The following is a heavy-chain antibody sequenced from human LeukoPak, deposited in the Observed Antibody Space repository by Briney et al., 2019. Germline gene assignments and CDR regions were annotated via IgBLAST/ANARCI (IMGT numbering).Heavy chain of an antibody. CDR3: ARQVGGSRFPD. V-gene: IGHV4-59*08. Sequence: SETLSLTCTVSGGSMRNYYWTWIRQTPGKGLEWIGYVYHTGSTSYNPSIKSRVTISLDTSKNPFSLRLSSVAAADTAVYYCARQVGGSRFPDWGQGTLVTVSS. J-gene: IGHJ4*02. CDR1: GGSMRNYY. D-gene: IGHD1-26*01. CDR2: VYHTGST.